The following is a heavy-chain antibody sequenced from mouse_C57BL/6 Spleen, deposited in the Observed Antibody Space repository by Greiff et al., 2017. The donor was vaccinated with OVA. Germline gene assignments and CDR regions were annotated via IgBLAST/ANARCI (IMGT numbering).Heavy chain of an antibody. D-gene: IGHD2-5*01. J-gene: IGHJ4*01. CDR2: ISYSGST. V-gene: IGHV3-1*01. CDR3: ARSYSSNYVYYAMDY. Sequence: ESGPGMVQPSQSLSLTCTVTGYSITSGYDWHWIRHFPGNKLEWMGYISYSGSTTSNPSPKSRSSITNYTAKNHFFLKLNSVTTEDTATYYCARSYSSNYVYYAMDYWGQGTSVTVSS. CDR1: GYSITSGYD.